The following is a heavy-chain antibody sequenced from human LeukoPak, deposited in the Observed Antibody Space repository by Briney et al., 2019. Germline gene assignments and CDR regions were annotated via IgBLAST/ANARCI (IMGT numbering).Heavy chain of an antibody. CDR2: INPNSGGT. D-gene: IGHD1-1*01. CDR3: ARVPGAGTGHFDY. J-gene: IGHJ4*02. V-gene: IGHV1-2*02. Sequence: ASVKVSCKASGYTFTGYYMHWVRQAPGRGLEWMGWINPNSGGTNYAQKFQGRVTMTRDTSISTAYMELSRLRSDDTAVYYCARVPGAGTGHFDYWGQGTLVNVSS. CDR1: GYTFTGYY.